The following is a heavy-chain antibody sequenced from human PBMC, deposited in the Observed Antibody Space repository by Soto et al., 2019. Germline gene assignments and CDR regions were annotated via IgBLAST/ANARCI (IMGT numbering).Heavy chain of an antibody. CDR3: AREVSGIWFGEFDYYYMDV. CDR1: GYTFTSYG. CDR2: ISAYNGNT. V-gene: IGHV1-18*01. J-gene: IGHJ6*03. Sequence: ASVKVSCKASGYTFTSYGISWVRQAPGQGLEWMGWISAYNGNTNYAQKLQGRVTMTTDTSTSTAYMELRSLRSDDTAVYYCAREVSGIWFGEFDYYYMDVWGKGTTVTVSS. D-gene: IGHD3-10*01.